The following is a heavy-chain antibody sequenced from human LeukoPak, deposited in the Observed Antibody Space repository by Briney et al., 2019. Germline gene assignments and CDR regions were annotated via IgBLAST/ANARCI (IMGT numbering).Heavy chain of an antibody. CDR1: GFTFSSYA. V-gene: IGHV3-23*01. D-gene: IGHD5-24*01. Sequence: GGSLRLSCAASGFTFSSYAMSWVRQAPGKGLELVSGISGSGGRTYYADSVKGRFTISRDNSKNTLYLQMNSLRAEDTAVYYCAKDRSGWLQPNSYGMDVWGQGTTVTVSS. J-gene: IGHJ6*02. CDR3: AKDRSGWLQPNSYGMDV. CDR2: ISGSGGRT.